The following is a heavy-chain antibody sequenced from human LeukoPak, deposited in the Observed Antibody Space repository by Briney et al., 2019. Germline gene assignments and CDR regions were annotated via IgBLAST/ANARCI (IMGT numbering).Heavy chain of an antibody. D-gene: IGHD1-26*01. Sequence: SETLSLTCTVSGGSISGYYWNWIRQPPGKGLEWIGEINHSGSTNYNSSLKSRVTISVDTSKNQFSLKLSSVTAADTAVYYCARGSGSYLRYNWFDPWGQRTLVTVSS. CDR1: GGSISGYY. J-gene: IGHJ5*02. CDR2: INHSGST. V-gene: IGHV4-34*01. CDR3: ARGSGSYLRYNWFDP.